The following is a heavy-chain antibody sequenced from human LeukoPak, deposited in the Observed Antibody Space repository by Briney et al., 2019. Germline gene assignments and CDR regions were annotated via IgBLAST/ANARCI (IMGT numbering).Heavy chain of an antibody. CDR1: GFTFDDYA. D-gene: IGHD2-2*01. Sequence: PGGSLRLSCAASGFTFDDYAMHWVRQAPGKGLEWVSGISWNSGSIGYADSVKGRFTISRDNAKNSLYLQMNSLRAEDTALYYCAKESRAYFDYWGQGTLVTVSS. V-gene: IGHV3-9*01. CDR3: AKESRAYFDY. CDR2: ISWNSGSI. J-gene: IGHJ4*02.